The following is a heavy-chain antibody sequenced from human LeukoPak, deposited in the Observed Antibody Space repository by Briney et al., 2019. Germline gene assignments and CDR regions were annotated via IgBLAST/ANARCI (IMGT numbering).Heavy chain of an antibody. D-gene: IGHD3-22*01. CDR1: GFTFSSYG. J-gene: IGHJ4*02. CDR3: AKDGRQWLPQFDY. Sequence: GGSLRLSCAASGFTFSSYGMHWVRQAPGKGLEWVAVISYDGSNKYNADSVKGRFTISRDNSKNTLYLQMNSLRAEDTAVYYCAKDGRQWLPQFDYWGQGILVTVSS. V-gene: IGHV3-30*18. CDR2: ISYDGSNK.